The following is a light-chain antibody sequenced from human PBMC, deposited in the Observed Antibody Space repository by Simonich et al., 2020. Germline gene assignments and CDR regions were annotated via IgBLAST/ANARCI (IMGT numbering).Light chain of an antibody. CDR1: SSDVGGYNN. J-gene: IGLJ3*02. Sequence: QSALTQPASVSGSPGQSITNSCTGTSSDVGGYNNVSGYQKHPGKAPKLIIYDVRNRPSGISNRFFGSKSGNTASLTISGLQAEDEADYYCSSYTSSSTLEDWVFGGGTKLTVL. V-gene: IGLV2-14*03. CDR3: SSYTSSSTLEDWV. CDR2: DVR.